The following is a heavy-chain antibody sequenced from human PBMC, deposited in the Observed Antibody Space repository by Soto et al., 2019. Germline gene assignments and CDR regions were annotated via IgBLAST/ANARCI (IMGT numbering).Heavy chain of an antibody. CDR2: IKQDGSEK. J-gene: IGHJ5*02. CDR1: GFTFSSYW. V-gene: IGHV3-7*03. D-gene: IGHD2-2*01. CDR3: ARVPGVVPAATSSRFDP. Sequence: GGSLSLSCAASGFTFSSYWMSWVRQAPGKGLEWVANIKQDGSEKYYVDSVKGRFTISRDNAKNSLYLQMNSLRAEDTAVYYCARVPGVVPAATSSRFDPWGQGTLVTVS.